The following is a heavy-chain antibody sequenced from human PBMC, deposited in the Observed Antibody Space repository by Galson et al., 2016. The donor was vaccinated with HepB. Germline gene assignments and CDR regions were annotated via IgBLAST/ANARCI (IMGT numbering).Heavy chain of an antibody. CDR1: GYTFTSYY. Sequence: SCKASGYTFTSYYMHWVRQAPGQGLEWMGIINPSGGSTSYAQKFQGRVTMTRDTSTSTVYMELSSLRSEDTAVYYCARGGRTVTAYWYFDLWGRGTLVTVSS. J-gene: IGHJ2*01. D-gene: IGHD4-11*01. CDR2: INPSGGST. V-gene: IGHV1-46*01. CDR3: ARGGRTVTAYWYFDL.